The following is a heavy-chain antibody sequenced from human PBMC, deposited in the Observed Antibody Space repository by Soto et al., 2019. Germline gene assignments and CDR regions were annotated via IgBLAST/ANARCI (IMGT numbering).Heavy chain of an antibody. J-gene: IGHJ6*02. D-gene: IGHD3-22*01. CDR3: ARAEGEYYYDSSGQYYYYYYGMDV. CDR1: GGSFSGYY. Sequence: PSETLSLTCAVYGGSFSGYYWSWIRQPPGKGLEWIGEINHSGSTNYNPSLKSRVTMSVDTSKNQFSLKLSSVTAADTAVYYCARAEGEYYYDSSGQYYYYYYGMDVWGQGTTVTVSS. CDR2: INHSGST. V-gene: IGHV4-34*01.